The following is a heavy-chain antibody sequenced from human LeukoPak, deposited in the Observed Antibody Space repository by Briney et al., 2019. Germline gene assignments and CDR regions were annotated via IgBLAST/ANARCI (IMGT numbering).Heavy chain of an antibody. V-gene: IGHV4-59*05. CDR3: ARAILTGWYYFDY. J-gene: IGHJ4*02. D-gene: IGHD3-9*01. CDR1: GGSISSYY. Sequence: SETLSLTCTVSGGSISSYYWSWIRQPPGKGLEWIGSIYYSGSTYYNPSLKSRVTISVDTSKNQFSLKLSSVTAADTAVYYCARAILTGWYYFDYWGQGTLVTVSS. CDR2: IYYSGST.